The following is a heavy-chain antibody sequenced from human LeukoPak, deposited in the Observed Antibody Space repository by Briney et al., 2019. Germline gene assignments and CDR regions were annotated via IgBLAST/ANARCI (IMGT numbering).Heavy chain of an antibody. D-gene: IGHD2-2*02. J-gene: IGHJ4*02. CDR3: ARAPIPYCSSTSCYIGFFRS. V-gene: IGHV4-59*08. CDR2: IYYSGST. CDR1: GDSISSYY. Sequence: SETLSLTCTVSGDSISSYYWNWIRQPPGKGLEWIGFIYYSGSTYYNPSLKSRVTISVDTSKNQFSLKLSSVTAADTAVYYCARAPIPYCSSTSCYIGFFRSWGQGTLVTVSS.